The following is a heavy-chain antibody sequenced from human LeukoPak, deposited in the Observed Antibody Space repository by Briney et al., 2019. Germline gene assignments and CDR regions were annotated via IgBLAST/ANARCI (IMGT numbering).Heavy chain of an antibody. CDR1: GYTFTGYY. V-gene: IGHV1-46*01. CDR2: INPSGGST. Sequence: ASVKVSCKASGYTFTGYYMHWVRQAPGQGLEWMGIINPSGGSTSYAQKFQGRVTMTRDTSTSTVYMELSSLRSEDTAVYYCARACEYCGAPKGLYYYYGMDVWGQGTTVTVSS. D-gene: IGHD2-21*01. CDR3: ARACEYCGAPKGLYYYYGMDV. J-gene: IGHJ6*02.